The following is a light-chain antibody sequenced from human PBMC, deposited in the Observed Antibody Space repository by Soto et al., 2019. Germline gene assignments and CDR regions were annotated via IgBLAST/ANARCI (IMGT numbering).Light chain of an antibody. Sequence: EIVLTQSPGTLSLSPGERATLSCRASQSVSSNQLAWYQQKPGQAPRLLMHGASSRATGIPDRFSGSGSGTDFTLTISRLGPEDFAVYYCQQYAISWTFGQGTKVEIK. V-gene: IGKV3-20*01. CDR3: QQYAISWT. J-gene: IGKJ1*01. CDR1: QSVSSNQ. CDR2: GAS.